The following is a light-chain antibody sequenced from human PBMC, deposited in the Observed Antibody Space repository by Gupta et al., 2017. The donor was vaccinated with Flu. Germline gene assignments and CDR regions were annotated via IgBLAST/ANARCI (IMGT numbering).Light chain of an antibody. CDR3: GTWDSSLSAGG. V-gene: IGLV1-51*02. J-gene: IGLJ3*02. CDR2: EDD. Sequence: SSSNSGGHYVSWYQQVPGTAPKLLNYEDDKRPSGIPDRFSASKSGTSATLGITGLQTGDEADYYCGTWDSSLSAGGFGGGTKLTVL. CDR1: SSNSGGHY.